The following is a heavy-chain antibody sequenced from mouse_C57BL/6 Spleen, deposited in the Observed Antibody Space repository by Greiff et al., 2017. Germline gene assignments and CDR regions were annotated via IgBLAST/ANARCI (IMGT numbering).Heavy chain of an antibody. CDR2: IDPSDSYT. J-gene: IGHJ2*01. Sequence: QVQLLQSGAELVMPGASVKLSCKASGYTFTSYWMHWVKQRPGQGLEWIGEIDPSDSYTNYNQKFKGKSTLTVDKSSSTAYMQLSSLTSEDSAVYYCARKGVYYYGSSFDYWGQGTTLTVSS. CDR3: ARKGVYYYGSSFDY. V-gene: IGHV1-69*01. CDR1: GYTFTSYW. D-gene: IGHD1-1*01.